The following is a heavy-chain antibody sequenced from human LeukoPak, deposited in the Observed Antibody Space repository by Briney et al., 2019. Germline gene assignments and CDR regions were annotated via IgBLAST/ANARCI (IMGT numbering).Heavy chain of an antibody. Sequence: SETLSLTCTVSGGSIGSGDYYWGWIRQPPGKGLEWIGTIYYSGSTYYNTSLKSRVIISVDMSNNQFSLKLNSVTAADTAVYYCARHDYGDYGPFDCWGQGTLVTVSS. V-gene: IGHV4-39*01. D-gene: IGHD4-17*01. CDR3: ARHDYGDYGPFDC. CDR2: IYYSGST. CDR1: GGSIGSGDYY. J-gene: IGHJ4*02.